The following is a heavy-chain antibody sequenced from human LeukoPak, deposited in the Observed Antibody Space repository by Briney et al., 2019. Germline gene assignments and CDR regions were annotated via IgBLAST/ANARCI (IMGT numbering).Heavy chain of an antibody. V-gene: IGHV1-69-2*01. CDR2: VDPEDGET. CDR1: GYTFTDYY. J-gene: IGHJ4*02. D-gene: IGHD4-17*01. Sequence: ASVKISCKASGYTFTDYYMHWVQQAPGKGLEWMGRVDPEDGETTYAEKFQGRVTMTEDTSTDTAYMELSSLSFEDTAVYYCATLEPEPGDFGGLAYWGQGTLVTVSS. CDR3: ATLEPEPGDFGGLAY.